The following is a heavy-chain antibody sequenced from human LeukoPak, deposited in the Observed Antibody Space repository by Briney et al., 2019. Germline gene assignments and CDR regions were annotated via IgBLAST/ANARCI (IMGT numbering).Heavy chain of an antibody. V-gene: IGHV3-30*03. CDR3: ARDPPRGYRDSSWYFDY. CDR1: GFTFSSYG. J-gene: IGHJ4*02. D-gene: IGHD6-13*01. CDR2: ISYDGSNK. Sequence: PGRSLRLSCAASGFTFSSYGMHWVRQAPGKGLEWVAVISYDGSNKYYADSVKGRFTISRDKSKNTLYLQMNSLRAEDTAVYYCARDPPRGYRDSSWYFDYWGQGTLVTVSS.